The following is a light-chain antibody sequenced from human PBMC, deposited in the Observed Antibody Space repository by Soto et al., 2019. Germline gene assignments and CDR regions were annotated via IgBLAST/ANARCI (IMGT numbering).Light chain of an antibody. V-gene: IGLV2-11*01. CDR1: SSDVGGYTF. CDR3: CSYAGGYTYV. Sequence: QSALTQPRSVSGSPGQSVTISCTGTSSDVGGYTFVSWYQQHPGKAPKVMIYDVTKRPSGVPDRFSGSKSGNTASLTISVLQAEDEADYYCCSYAGGYTYVFGTGTKLTVL. CDR2: DVT. J-gene: IGLJ1*01.